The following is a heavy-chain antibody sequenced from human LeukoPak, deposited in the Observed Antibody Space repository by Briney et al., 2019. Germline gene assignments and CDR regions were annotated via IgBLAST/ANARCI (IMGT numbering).Heavy chain of an antibody. J-gene: IGHJ4*02. V-gene: IGHV1-2*02. Sequence: ASVKVSCKASGYTFTGHYMHWVRQAPGQGLEWMGWIDAKSGGTKYAQRFQGRVTMTRDTSINTGYMELSSLTSDDTAVYYCARWRVYSSSWYTIDYWGQGTLVTVSS. CDR1: GYTFTGHY. CDR3: ARWRVYSSSWYTIDY. CDR2: IDAKSGGT. D-gene: IGHD6-13*01.